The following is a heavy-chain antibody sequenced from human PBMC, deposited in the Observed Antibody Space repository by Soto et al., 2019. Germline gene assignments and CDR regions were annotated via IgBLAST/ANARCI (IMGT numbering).Heavy chain of an antibody. V-gene: IGHV1-3*01. J-gene: IGHJ4*02. CDR1: GYTFTSYA. Sequence: QVQLVQSGAEVKKPGASVKVSCKASGYTFTSYAMNWVRQAPGQRLEWMGWINAGNGNTKYSQKFQGRVTITRDTSASTACMEQSSLRSEETAVYYCERGPGGHDGPGDYWGQGTLVTVSS. CDR2: INAGNGNT. D-gene: IGHD2-15*01. CDR3: ERGPGGHDGPGDY.